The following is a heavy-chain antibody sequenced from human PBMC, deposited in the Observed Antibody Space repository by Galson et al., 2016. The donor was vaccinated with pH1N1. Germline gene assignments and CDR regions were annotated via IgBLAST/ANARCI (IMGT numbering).Heavy chain of an antibody. CDR3: ARARAPEHFDWLSYFDS. V-gene: IGHV4-61*02. Sequence: TLSLTCTVSGDSISSGTYYWSWIRQPAGKGLEWIGRMYTSGTTNYNPSLKSRVTISVDTSTNRFSLKLNSVTATDTAVYYCARARAPEHFDWLSYFDSWGQGTPVTVSS. CDR1: GDSISSGTYY. J-gene: IGHJ4*02. CDR2: MYTSGTT. D-gene: IGHD3-9*01.